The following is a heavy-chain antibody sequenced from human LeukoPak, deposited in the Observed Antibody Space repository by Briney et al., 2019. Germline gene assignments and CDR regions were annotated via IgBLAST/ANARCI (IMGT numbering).Heavy chain of an antibody. CDR3: ARGGYCSSTSCYAYWFDP. CDR1: GGSISSYY. Sequence: SETLSLTCTVSGGSISSYYWSWIRQPPGKGLEWIGYIYYSGTTNYNPSLKSRVTISEDTSENQFSLRLSSVTAADTAVYYCARGGYCSSTSCYAYWFDPWGQGTLVTVSS. D-gene: IGHD2-2*01. CDR2: IYYSGTT. V-gene: IGHV4-59*08. J-gene: IGHJ5*02.